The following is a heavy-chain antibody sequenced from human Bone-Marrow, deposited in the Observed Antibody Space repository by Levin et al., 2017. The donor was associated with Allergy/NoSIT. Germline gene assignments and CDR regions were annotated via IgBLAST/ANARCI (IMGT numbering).Heavy chain of an antibody. V-gene: IGHV3-66*02. CDR1: GFTVSSNY. CDR3: ARDPEGIEAPPTTF. D-gene: IGHD6-13*01. CDR2: IYSGGST. J-gene: IGHJ4*02. Sequence: PGGSLRLSCAVSGFTVSSNYMSWVRQAPGKGLEWVSIIYSGGSTFYADSVKGRFTISRDNSKNTLYLQMNSLRLEDTAMYYCARDPEGIEAPPTTFWGQGTLVTVSS.